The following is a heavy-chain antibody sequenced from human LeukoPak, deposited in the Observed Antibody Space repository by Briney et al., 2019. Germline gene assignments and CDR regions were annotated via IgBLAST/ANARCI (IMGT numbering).Heavy chain of an antibody. CDR2: ISTSGSTK. CDR1: GFTFSSYD. CDR3: AKDVKSWQTYFDY. Sequence: GGSLRLSCAASGFTFSSYDMNWVRQAPGKGLEWVSYISTSGSTKYYADSVKGRFTISRDNAKNTLFLQMNSLRAEDTAVYYCAKDVKSWQTYFDYWGQGTLVTVSS. D-gene: IGHD3-16*01. V-gene: IGHV3-48*03. J-gene: IGHJ4*02.